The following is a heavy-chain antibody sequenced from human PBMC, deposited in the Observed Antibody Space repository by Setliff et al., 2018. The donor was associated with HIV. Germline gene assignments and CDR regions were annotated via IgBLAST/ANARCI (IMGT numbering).Heavy chain of an antibody. CDR1: GVSIVSGGFY. Sequence: PSETLSLTCSVSGVSIVSGGFYYSWIRQHPGKGLEWLGTVYYTGKTYYNPSLKSRVTISEDTSKNQFSLKLSSVTAADTAVYYCARDLVAAFDIWGQGTMVTVSS. V-gene: IGHV4-31*03. J-gene: IGHJ3*02. CDR2: VYYTGKT. CDR3: ARDLVAAFDI.